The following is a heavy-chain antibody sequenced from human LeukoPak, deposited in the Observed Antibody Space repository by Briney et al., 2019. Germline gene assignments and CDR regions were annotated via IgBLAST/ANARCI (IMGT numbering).Heavy chain of an antibody. CDR2: ISSSSSYI. V-gene: IGHV3-21*01. Sequence: GGSLRLSCAASGFTFSSYSMNWVRQAPGKGVEWVSSISSSSSYIYYADSVKGRFTISRDNAKNSLYLQMNSLRAEDTAVYYCARDGRGIAAAGTLSMDVWGQGTTVTVSS. CDR3: ARDGRGIAAAGTLSMDV. D-gene: IGHD6-13*01. CDR1: GFTFSSYS. J-gene: IGHJ6*02.